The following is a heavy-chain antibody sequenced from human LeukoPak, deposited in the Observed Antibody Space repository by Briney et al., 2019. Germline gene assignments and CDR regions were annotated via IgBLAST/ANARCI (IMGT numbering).Heavy chain of an antibody. V-gene: IGHV1-8*02. J-gene: IGHJ4*02. CDR2: MNPNSGNT. CDR3: ARVGHMAVEYRRYFDY. D-gene: IGHD6-19*01. CDR1: GYTFTSYD. Sequence: EASVKVSCKTSGYTFTSYDISWVRQATGQGLEWMGWMNPNSGNTGYAQKFQGRVTMTRNTSISTAYMELSSLRSEDTAVYYCARVGHMAVEYRRYFDYWGQGTLVTVSS.